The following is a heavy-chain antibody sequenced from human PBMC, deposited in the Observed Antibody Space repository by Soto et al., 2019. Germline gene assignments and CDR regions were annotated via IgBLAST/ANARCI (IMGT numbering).Heavy chain of an antibody. J-gene: IGHJ4*02. V-gene: IGHV3-30-3*01. Sequence: QVQLVESGGGVVQPGRSLRLSCAASGFTFSSYAMHWVRQAPGKGLEWVAVISYDGSNKYYADSVKGRFTISRDNSKNTLYLQMNSLRAEDTDVYYCAREMGIPVTYFDYWGQGTLVTVSS. D-gene: IGHD4-17*01. CDR2: ISYDGSNK. CDR3: AREMGIPVTYFDY. CDR1: GFTFSSYA.